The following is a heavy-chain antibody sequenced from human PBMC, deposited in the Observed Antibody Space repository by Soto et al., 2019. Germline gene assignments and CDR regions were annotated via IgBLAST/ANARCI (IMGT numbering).Heavy chain of an antibody. Sequence: SETLSLTCTVSGGSISSSSYYWGWIRQPPGKGLEWIGSIYYSGSTYYNPSLKSRVTISVDTSKNQFSLKLSSVTAADTAVYYCARQIGYCSGGSCYTALVAFDIWGQGTMVTVSS. J-gene: IGHJ3*02. V-gene: IGHV4-39*01. CDR1: GGSISSSSYY. CDR3: ARQIGYCSGGSCYTALVAFDI. D-gene: IGHD2-15*01. CDR2: IYYSGST.